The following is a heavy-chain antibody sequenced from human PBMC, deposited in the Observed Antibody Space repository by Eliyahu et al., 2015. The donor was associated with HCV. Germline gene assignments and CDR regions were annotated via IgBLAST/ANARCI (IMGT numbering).Heavy chain of an antibody. Sequence: QITLKESGPTLVKPTQTLTLACTFSGFSLNTAGMGVGWVRQPPGKALEWLALIYWDDDKRYSPSLKSRLSITKDTSKNQVVLTMSNMDPADTATYYCAHRPIITLTEAGGFDYWGQGTLVTVSS. D-gene: IGHD3-10*01. CDR3: AHRPIITLTEAGGFDY. CDR2: IYWDDDK. V-gene: IGHV2-5*02. J-gene: IGHJ4*02. CDR1: GFSLNTAGMG.